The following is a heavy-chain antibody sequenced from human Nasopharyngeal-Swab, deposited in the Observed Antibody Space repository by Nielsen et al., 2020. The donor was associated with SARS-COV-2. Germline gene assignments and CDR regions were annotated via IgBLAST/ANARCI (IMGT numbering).Heavy chain of an antibody. CDR1: EFTFSSYW. CDR3: AKDLRGSAYWYFDL. CDR2: ISAGGAST. J-gene: IGHJ2*01. Sequence: GESLKISCAASEFTFSSYWMSWVRQAPGKGLQWVSGISAGGASTFYTGSVKGRFTISRDNSKNTLYLQMNSLRAEDTALYYCAKDLRGSAYWYFDLWGRGTVVTVSS. V-gene: IGHV3-23*01. D-gene: IGHD6-25*01.